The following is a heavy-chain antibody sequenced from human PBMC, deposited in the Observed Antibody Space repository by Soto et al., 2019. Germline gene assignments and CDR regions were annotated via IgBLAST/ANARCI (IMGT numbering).Heavy chain of an antibody. CDR3: TTDPVHSSRIANDY. CDR1: GFTFSNAW. V-gene: IGHV3-15*01. D-gene: IGHD6-13*01. CDR2: IKSKTDGGTT. J-gene: IGHJ4*02. Sequence: PGGSLRLSXAASGFTFSNAWMSWVRQAPGKGLEWVGRIKSKTDGGTTDYAAPVKGRFTISRDDSKNTLYLQMNSLKTEDTAVYYGTTDPVHSSRIANDYWGQGTLVTVSS.